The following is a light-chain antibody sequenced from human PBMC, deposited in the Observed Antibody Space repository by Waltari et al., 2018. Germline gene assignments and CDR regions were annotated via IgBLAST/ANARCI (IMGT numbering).Light chain of an antibody. J-gene: IGKJ2*01. CDR2: GAS. V-gene: IGKV3-20*01. CDR3: QQYGSSPLYT. Sequence: EIVLTQSPGTLSLSPGERATLSCRASQSVSSSYLAWYQQKPGQAPRLLIYGASSSATGIPDRFSGRRAGTDFTLTISRLEPEDCAVYYCQQYGSSPLYTFGQGTKLEIK. CDR1: QSVSSSY.